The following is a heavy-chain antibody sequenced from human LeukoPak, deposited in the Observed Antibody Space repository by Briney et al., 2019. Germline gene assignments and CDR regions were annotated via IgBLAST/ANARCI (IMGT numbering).Heavy chain of an antibody. J-gene: IGHJ6*02. D-gene: IGHD6-25*01. CDR3: ARQAVDYYYGMDV. Sequence: GESLKISCKGSGYSFTNYWIAWVRQKPGKGLEWMGIIYCGGCDTRYSPSFQGQVTMSADRSISTAYLQWSSLKASDTALYYCARQAVDYYYGMDVWGQGTTVTVSS. V-gene: IGHV5-51*01. CDR1: GYSFTNYW. CDR2: IYCGGCDT.